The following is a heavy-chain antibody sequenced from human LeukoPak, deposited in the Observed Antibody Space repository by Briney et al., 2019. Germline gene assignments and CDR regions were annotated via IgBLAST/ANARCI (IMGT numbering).Heavy chain of an antibody. CDR3: ARLHCSGGSCYRTYYYYYMDV. V-gene: IGHV4-34*01. CDR1: GGSFSGYY. Sequence: PSETLSLTCAVYGGSFSGYYWSWLRQPPGKGLEWVGEINHSGSTNYNPSLKSRVTISVDTSKNQFSLKLSSVTAADTAVYYCARLHCSGGSCYRTYYYYYMDVWGKGTTVTISS. CDR2: INHSGST. D-gene: IGHD2-15*01. J-gene: IGHJ6*03.